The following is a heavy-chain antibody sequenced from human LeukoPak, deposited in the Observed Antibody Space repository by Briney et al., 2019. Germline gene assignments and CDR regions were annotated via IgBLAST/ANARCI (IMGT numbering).Heavy chain of an antibody. Sequence: SETLSLTCTVSGGSISGYYWSWIRQPPGKGLEWIGYIYYSGSTNYNPSLKSRVTISVDTSKNQFSLRLSSVTAADTAVYYCARLKDTAVAYYTGMDVWGQGTTVTVSS. V-gene: IGHV4-59*08. CDR3: ARLKDTAVAYYTGMDV. J-gene: IGHJ6*02. CDR1: GGSISGYY. D-gene: IGHD5-18*01. CDR2: IYYSGST.